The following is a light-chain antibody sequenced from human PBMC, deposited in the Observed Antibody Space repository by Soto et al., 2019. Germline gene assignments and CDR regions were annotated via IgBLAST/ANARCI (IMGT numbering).Light chain of an antibody. CDR3: QQYMSYS. V-gene: IGKV1-5*02. CDR1: QSISSW. Sequence: MTQSPATLSVSQGEGASLFCRASQSISSWLAWYQQKPGKAPKLLIYHASTLESGVPSRFSGSGSGTEFTLSISSLQPDDFATYYCQQYMSYSFGQGTKVDIK. CDR2: HAS. J-gene: IGKJ1*01.